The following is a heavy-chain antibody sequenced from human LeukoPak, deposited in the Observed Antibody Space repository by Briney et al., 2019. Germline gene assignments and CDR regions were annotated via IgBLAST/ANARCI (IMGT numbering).Heavy chain of an antibody. CDR3: ARGNRGYDTNWFDP. V-gene: IGHV1-8*02. CDR1: GYTFTSYD. D-gene: IGHD1-14*01. CDR2: MNPNSGNT. J-gene: IGHJ5*02. Sequence: GASVKVSCKASGYTFTSYDINWVRQATGQGLEWMGWMNPNSGNTGYAQKFQGRVTMTRDMSTSTVYMELSSLRSEDTAGYYCARGNRGYDTNWFDPWGQGTLVTVSS.